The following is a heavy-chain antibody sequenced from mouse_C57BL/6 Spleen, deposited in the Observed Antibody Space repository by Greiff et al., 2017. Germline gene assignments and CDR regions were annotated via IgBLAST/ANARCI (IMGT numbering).Heavy chain of an antibody. CDR1: GYTFTDYE. D-gene: IGHD2-1*01. J-gene: IGHJ4*01. Sequence: QVQLKESGAELVRPGASVTLSCKASGYTFTDYEMHWVKQTPVHGLEWIGAIDPETGGTAYNQKFKGKAILTADKSSSTAYMELRSLTSEDSAVYYCTSRDLLWHYYAMDYWGQGTSVTVSS. CDR3: TSRDLLWHYYAMDY. V-gene: IGHV1-15*01. CDR2: IDPETGGT.